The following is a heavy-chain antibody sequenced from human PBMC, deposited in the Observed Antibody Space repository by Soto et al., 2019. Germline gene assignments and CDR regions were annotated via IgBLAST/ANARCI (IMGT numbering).Heavy chain of an antibody. CDR2: INAGNGNT. V-gene: IGHV1-3*01. D-gene: IGHD2-15*01. CDR1: GYTFTSCA. J-gene: IGHJ6*02. Sequence: QVQLVQSGAEVKRPGASVKVSCKASGYTFTSCAMHWVRQAPGQRLEWMGWINAGNGNTKYSQKFQGRVTITRDTSASTVYMELSSLRSADTAVYYCARAINYAMVVDPYGMDVWGQGTTVTVSS. CDR3: ARAINYAMVVDPYGMDV.